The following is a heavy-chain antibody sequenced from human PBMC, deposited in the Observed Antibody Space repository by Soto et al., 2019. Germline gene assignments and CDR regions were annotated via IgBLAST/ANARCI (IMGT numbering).Heavy chain of an antibody. J-gene: IGHJ4*02. CDR2: IGSSGST. Sequence: GSLRLSCVASGFTFDTYALNWVRQAPGKGLEWVSAIGSSGSTYYADSVKGRFTISRDTPKKTLYLQMNSLRVEDTAKYYCAKGFRSLEWYSLAPFDYWGQGALVTV. CDR1: GFTFDTYA. D-gene: IGHD3-3*01. CDR3: AKGFRSLEWYSLAPFDY. V-gene: IGHV3-23*01.